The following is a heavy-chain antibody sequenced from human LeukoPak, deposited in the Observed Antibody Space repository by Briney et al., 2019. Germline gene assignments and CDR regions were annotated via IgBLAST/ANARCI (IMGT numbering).Heavy chain of an antibody. CDR1: GFTLSSYS. J-gene: IGHJ4*02. V-gene: IGHV3-48*01. CDR3: ARETVGYSMALFDY. CDR2: ISNSRSTI. D-gene: IGHD5-18*01. Sequence: PGGSLRLSCAASGFTLSSYSMNWVRQAPGKGLEWVSYISNSRSTIYYADSVKGRFTISRDNAKNSLYLQMNSLRAEDTAVYYCARETVGYSMALFDYWGQGNLVTVSS.